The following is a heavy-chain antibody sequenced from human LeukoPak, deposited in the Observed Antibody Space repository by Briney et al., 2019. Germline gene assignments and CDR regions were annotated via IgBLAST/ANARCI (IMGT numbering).Heavy chain of an antibody. J-gene: IGHJ6*04. Sequence: ASVKVSCKASGYTFTSYGMSWVRQTPGQGLEWMGWISAYNGNTNYAQKLQGRVTMTTDTSTSTAYMELRSLRSDDTAVYYCARGMVRGADDYYYGMDVWGNGTTVTVSS. CDR3: ARGMVRGADDYYYGMDV. V-gene: IGHV1-18*04. D-gene: IGHD3-10*01. CDR2: ISAYNGNT. CDR1: GYTFTSYG.